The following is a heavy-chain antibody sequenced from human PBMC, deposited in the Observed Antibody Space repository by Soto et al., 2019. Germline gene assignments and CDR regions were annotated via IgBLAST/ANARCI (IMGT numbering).Heavy chain of an antibody. V-gene: IGHV4-4*07. CDR3: ARGHLYSSSWAYWFDP. CDR2: IYTSGST. CDR1: GGSISSYY. Sequence: SETLSLTCTVSGGSISSYYWIWIRQPAGKGLEWIGRIYTSGSTNYNPSLKSRVTMSVDTSKNQFSLKLSSVTAADTAVYYCARGHLYSSSWAYWFDPWGQGTLVTVSS. D-gene: IGHD6-13*01. J-gene: IGHJ5*02.